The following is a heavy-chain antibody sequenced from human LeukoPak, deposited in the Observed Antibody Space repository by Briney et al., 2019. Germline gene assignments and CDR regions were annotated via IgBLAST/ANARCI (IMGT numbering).Heavy chain of an antibody. D-gene: IGHD6-19*01. CDR3: ASAVAGTWGYYYYMDV. Sequence: GGSLRLSCAASGFTFSSYWMSWVRQAPGKGLEWVANINQNGNNKYYVDSVKGRFTISRDNAKNSLYLQMNSLRAEDTAVYYCASAVAGTWGYYYYMDVWGKGTTVTVSS. CDR1: GFTFSSYW. J-gene: IGHJ6*03. CDR2: INQNGNNK. V-gene: IGHV3-7*01.